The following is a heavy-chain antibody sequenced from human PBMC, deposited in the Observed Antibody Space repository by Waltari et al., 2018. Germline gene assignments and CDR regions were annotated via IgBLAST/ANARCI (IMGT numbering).Heavy chain of an antibody. CDR3: AKDGIVGAATRS. Sequence: EVQLLESGGGLVQPGGSLRVSCATSGFTFSSYPMSWVRRTQGKGLEGVSAISGSGGATYYADSVKGRFTISRDNSKNTLYLQMNSLRAEDTAVYYCAKDGIVGAATRSWGQGTLVTVSS. D-gene: IGHD1-26*01. CDR1: GFTFSSYP. CDR2: ISGSGGAT. V-gene: IGHV3-23*01. J-gene: IGHJ4*02.